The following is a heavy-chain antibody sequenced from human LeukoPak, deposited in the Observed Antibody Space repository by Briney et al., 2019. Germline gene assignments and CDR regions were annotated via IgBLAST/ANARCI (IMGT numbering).Heavy chain of an antibody. J-gene: IGHJ5*02. CDR2: INHSGST. Sequence: SETLSLTCAVYGVSFSGYYWSWIRQPPGKGLEWIGEINHSGSTNYNPSLKSRVTISVETSKNQFSLKLKSVTAADTAVYYCARGFALLDPWGQGTLVTVSS. V-gene: IGHV4-34*01. D-gene: IGHD2-21*01. CDR3: ARGFALLDP. CDR1: GVSFSGYY.